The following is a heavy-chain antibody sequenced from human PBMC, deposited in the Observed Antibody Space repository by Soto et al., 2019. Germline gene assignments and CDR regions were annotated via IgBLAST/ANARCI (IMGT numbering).Heavy chain of an antibody. V-gene: IGHV4-39*01. CDR1: GGSISSSSYY. CDR3: APAFRGYCSSTSCYIGWFDP. CDR2: IYYSGST. D-gene: IGHD2-2*02. J-gene: IGHJ5*02. Sequence: QLQLQESGPGLVKPSETLSLTCTVSGGSISSSSYYWGWIRQPPGKGLEWIGSIYYSGSTYYNPSLKSRVTISVDTSKNQFSLKLSSVTAADTAVYYCAPAFRGYCSSTSCYIGWFDPWGQGTLVTVSS.